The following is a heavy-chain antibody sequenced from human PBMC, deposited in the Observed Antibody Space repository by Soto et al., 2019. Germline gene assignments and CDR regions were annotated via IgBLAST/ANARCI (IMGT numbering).Heavy chain of an antibody. CDR2: INHGGRT. D-gene: IGHD3-22*01. CDR3: ARMYYYDSSGYEDAFDI. CDR1: GESLSGYY. Sequence: SETLSLTCAVYGESLSGYYWSWTRQPPGKGLEWIGEINHGGRTNYNPSLKSRVTISIDTSKNQFSLILRSVTDADTALYYCARMYYYDSSGYEDAFDIWGQGTMVTVSS. V-gene: IGHV4-34*01. J-gene: IGHJ3*02.